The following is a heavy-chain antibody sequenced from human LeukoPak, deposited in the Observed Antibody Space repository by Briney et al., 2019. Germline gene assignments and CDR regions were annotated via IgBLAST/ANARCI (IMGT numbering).Heavy chain of an antibody. D-gene: IGHD6-19*01. V-gene: IGHV3-64*01. CDR3: ARDGKVASGWYYFDY. Sequence: GGSLRLSCAASGFTFSSYAMSWVRQAPGKGLEYVSGISSNGGSTYYANSVKGRFIISRDNSKNTLYLQMGSLRAEDMAVYYCARDGKVASGWYYFDYWGQGTLVTVSS. CDR2: ISSNGGST. J-gene: IGHJ4*02. CDR1: GFTFSSYA.